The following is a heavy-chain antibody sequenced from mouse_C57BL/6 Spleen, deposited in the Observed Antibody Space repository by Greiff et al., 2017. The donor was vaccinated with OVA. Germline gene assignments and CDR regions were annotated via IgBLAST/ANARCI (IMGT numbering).Heavy chain of an antibody. CDR2: ISDGGSYT. CDR3: ARDLYYYGREDWYFDV. J-gene: IGHJ1*03. CDR1: GFTFSSYA. V-gene: IGHV5-4*01. D-gene: IGHD1-1*01. Sequence: EVQRVESGGGLVKPGGSLKLSCAASGFTFSSYAMPWVRQTPEKRLEWVATISDGGSYTYYPDNVKGRFTISRDNAKNNLYLQMSHLKSEDTAMYYCARDLYYYGREDWYFDVWGTGTTVTVSS.